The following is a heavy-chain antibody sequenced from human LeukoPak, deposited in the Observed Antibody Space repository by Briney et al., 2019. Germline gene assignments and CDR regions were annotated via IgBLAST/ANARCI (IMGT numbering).Heavy chain of an antibody. V-gene: IGHV4-34*01. J-gene: IGHJ5*02. CDR3: ARKTRITIFGVVISALFDP. CDR2: INHSGST. CDR1: GGSFSGYY. D-gene: IGHD3-3*01. Sequence: SETLSLTCAVYGGSFSGYYGSWIRQPPGKGLEWIGEINHSGSTNYNPSLKSRVTISVDTSKNQFSLKLSSVTAADTAVYYCARKTRITIFGVVISALFDPWGQGTLVTVSS.